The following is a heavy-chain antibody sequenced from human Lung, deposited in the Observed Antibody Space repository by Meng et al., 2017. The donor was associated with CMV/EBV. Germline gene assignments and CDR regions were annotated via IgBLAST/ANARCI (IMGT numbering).Heavy chain of an antibody. CDR1: GFTFSSYA. V-gene: IGHV3-23*01. D-gene: IGHD2-2*01. CDR3: AKDKYGGYCSSTSCYVIFDY. Sequence: SCAASGFTFSSYAMSWVRQAPGKGLEWVSAISGSGGSTYYADSVKGRFTISRDNSKNTLYLQMNSLRAEDTAVYYCAKDKYGGYCSSTSCYVIFDYXGQGXLVTVSS. CDR2: ISGSGGST. J-gene: IGHJ4*02.